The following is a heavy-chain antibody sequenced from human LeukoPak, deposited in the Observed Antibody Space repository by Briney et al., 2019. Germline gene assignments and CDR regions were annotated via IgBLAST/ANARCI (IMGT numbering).Heavy chain of an antibody. CDR2: ISYDGSNK. V-gene: IGHV3-30*18. Sequence: GGSLRLSCAASGFTFSSYGMHWVRQAPGKGLEWVAVISYDGSNKYYADSVKARFTISRDNSKNTLYLQMNSLRAEDTAVYYCAKAATQAVAGSALDYWGQGTLVTVSS. CDR3: AKAATQAVAGSALDY. CDR1: GFTFSSYG. J-gene: IGHJ4*02. D-gene: IGHD6-19*01.